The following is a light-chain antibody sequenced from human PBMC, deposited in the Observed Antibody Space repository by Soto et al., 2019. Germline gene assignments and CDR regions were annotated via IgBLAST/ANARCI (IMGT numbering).Light chain of an antibody. J-gene: IGKJ3*01. CDR1: QLVVTSY. V-gene: IGKV3-20*01. CDR3: QLFGRSPT. CDR2: GAL. Sequence: EIVLTQSPGTLSLSPGERATLSCRASQLVVTSYLHWYQHKPGQAPRLLISGALTRATGVPDRFGGSGSGTDFTLTISRLEPEDCAVYYCQLFGRSPTFGPGTKVDIK.